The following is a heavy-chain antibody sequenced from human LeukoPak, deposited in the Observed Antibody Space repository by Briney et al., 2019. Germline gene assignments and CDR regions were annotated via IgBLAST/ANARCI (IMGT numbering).Heavy chain of an antibody. CDR3: ARLYCSGATCYANLDY. J-gene: IGHJ4*02. CDR1: GFTFSTYW. D-gene: IGHD2-15*01. V-gene: IGHV3-7*04. Sequence: GGSLRLSCAASGFTFSTYWMSWVRQAPGKGLEWGADIKQDGSQTYYVDSVRGRFTISRDNAKNSLYLQMNSLTAEDTAVYYCARLYCSGATCYANLDYWGQGTLVAVSS. CDR2: IKQDGSQT.